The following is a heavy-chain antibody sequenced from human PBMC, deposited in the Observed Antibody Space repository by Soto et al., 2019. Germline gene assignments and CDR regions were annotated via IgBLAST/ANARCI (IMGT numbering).Heavy chain of an antibody. D-gene: IGHD7-27*01. J-gene: IGHJ4*01. V-gene: IGHV1-46*01. CDR1: GYTFTSYY. CDR3: ARARQESANPFDY. Sequence: GSVKISCKASGYTFTSYYLHWVRQAPGLGLEWMGIINPSGGGTSNAQKFQGRFTMTRDTSTSTVYMELSSLSSEDTAVYYCARARQESANPFDYWGQGTIVTGST. CDR2: INPSGGGT.